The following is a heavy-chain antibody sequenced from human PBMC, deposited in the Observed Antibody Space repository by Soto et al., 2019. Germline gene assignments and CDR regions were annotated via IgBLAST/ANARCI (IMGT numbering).Heavy chain of an antibody. V-gene: IGHV4-34*01. Sequence: SETLSLTCAVYGGSFSGYYWSWIRQPPGKGLEWIGEINHSGSTNYNPSLKSRVTISVDTSKNQFSLKLSSVTAADTAVYYCARLRGTRTDFDYWGQGTLVTVSS. CDR3: ARLRGTRTDFDY. CDR1: GGSFSGYY. CDR2: INHSGST. D-gene: IGHD1-1*01. J-gene: IGHJ4*02.